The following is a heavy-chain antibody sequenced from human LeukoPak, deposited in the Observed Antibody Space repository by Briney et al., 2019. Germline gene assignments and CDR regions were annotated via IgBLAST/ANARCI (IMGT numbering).Heavy chain of an antibody. CDR1: GYTFTGYY. J-gene: IGHJ4*02. V-gene: IGHV1-2*02. CDR3: ARGYCSSTSCYDYFDY. D-gene: IGHD2-2*01. Sequence: ASVKVSCKASGYTFTGYYMHWVRQAPGQGLEWMGWINPNSGGTNYAQKFRGRVTMTRDTSISTAYMELSRLRSDDTAVYYCARGYCSSTSCYDYFDYWGQGTLVTVSS. CDR2: INPNSGGT.